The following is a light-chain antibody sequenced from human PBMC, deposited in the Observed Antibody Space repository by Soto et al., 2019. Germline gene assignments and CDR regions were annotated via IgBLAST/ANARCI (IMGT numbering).Light chain of an antibody. CDR1: IDDVGAYNY. J-gene: IGLJ1*01. CDR3: ASYTSTYTLV. CDR2: DVN. V-gene: IGLV2-14*01. Sequence: QSVLTQPASVSGSPGQSITISCTGTIDDVGAYNYVSWYQQRPSSAPQLLIYDVNNRPSGASNRFSGSKSGHTAYLTISGLQSDDEANYHCASYTSTYTLVFGTGTKVTVL.